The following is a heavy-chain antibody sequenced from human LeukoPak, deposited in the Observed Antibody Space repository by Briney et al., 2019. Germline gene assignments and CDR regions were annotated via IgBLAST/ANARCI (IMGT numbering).Heavy chain of an antibody. CDR1: GFTFSSYW. D-gene: IGHD3-10*01. Sequence: QSGGSLRLSCAASGFTFSSYWMSWVRQAPGKGLEWVANIKQDGSEKYYVDSVKGRFTISRDNAKNSLYLQMNSLRAEDTAVYYCARGTIADKVRGVIIYYYYYGMDVWGQGTTVTVSS. CDR3: ARGTIADKVRGVIIYYYYYGMDV. J-gene: IGHJ6*02. CDR2: IKQDGSEK. V-gene: IGHV3-7*04.